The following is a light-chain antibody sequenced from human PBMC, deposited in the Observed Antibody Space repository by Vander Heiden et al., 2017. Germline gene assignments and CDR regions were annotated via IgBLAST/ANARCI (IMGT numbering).Light chain of an antibody. CDR3: QQYYDAPWT. J-gene: IGKJ1*01. CDR2: WAS. Sequence: DIVMTQSPDSLAVSLGERATINCKSSQNILYNTNNKNYLAWYQQKPGQPPKLLIYWASIRESGVPDRFSGSGSGTDFTLTITSLQDEDVAVYFCQQYYDAPWTFGQGTKVDIK. CDR1: QNILYNTNNKNY. V-gene: IGKV4-1*01.